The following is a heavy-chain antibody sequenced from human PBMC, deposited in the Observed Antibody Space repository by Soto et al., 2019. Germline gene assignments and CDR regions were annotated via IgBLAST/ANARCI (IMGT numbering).Heavy chain of an antibody. D-gene: IGHD1-1*01. CDR3: ARTRNLDV. Sequence: QVQLQQWGAGLLKPSETLSLTCAVYGESLSGYYGNWIRQSPGKGLEWIGEINYRGNTNYNPSLKSRVTISIDTSKNQFSLNMSSVTAEDTAVYYCARTRNLDVWGQGTTVIVSS. CDR1: GESLSGYY. J-gene: IGHJ6*02. V-gene: IGHV4-34*01. CDR2: INYRGNT.